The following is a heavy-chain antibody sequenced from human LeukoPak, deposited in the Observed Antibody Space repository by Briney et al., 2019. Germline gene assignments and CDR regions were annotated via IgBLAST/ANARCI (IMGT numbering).Heavy chain of an antibody. Sequence: PGGSLRLSCAASGFTFSDYYMSWIRQAPGKRLEWVSYISSSGSTIYYADSVKGRFTISRDNAKNSLYLQMNSLRAEDTAVYYCARDLVRYFDWYNWFDPWGQGTLVTVSS. CDR3: ARDLVRYFDWYNWFDP. CDR1: GFTFSDYY. D-gene: IGHD3-9*01. V-gene: IGHV3-11*01. CDR2: ISSSGSTI. J-gene: IGHJ5*02.